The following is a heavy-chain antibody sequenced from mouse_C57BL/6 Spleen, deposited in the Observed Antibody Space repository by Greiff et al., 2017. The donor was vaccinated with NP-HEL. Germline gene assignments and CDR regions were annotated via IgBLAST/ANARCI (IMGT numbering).Heavy chain of an antibody. D-gene: IGHD1-1*01. Sequence: EVQLKESGPGLVKPSQSLSLTCSVTGYSITSGYYWNWIRQFPGNKLEWMGYISYDGSNNYNPSLKNRISITRDTSKNQFFLKLNSVTTEDTATYYCAREDYGSRGYFDYWGQGTTLTVSS. CDR2: ISYDGSN. V-gene: IGHV3-6*01. J-gene: IGHJ2*01. CDR3: AREDYGSRGYFDY. CDR1: GYSITSGYY.